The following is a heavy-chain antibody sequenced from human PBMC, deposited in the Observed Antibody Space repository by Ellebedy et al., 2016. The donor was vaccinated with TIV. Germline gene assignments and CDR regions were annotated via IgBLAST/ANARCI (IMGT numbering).Heavy chain of an antibody. CDR1: GGSISSYY. V-gene: IGHV4-59*08. Sequence: MPSETLSLTCTVSGGSISSYYWSWIRQPPGKGLEWIGYIYYSGSTNYNPSRKSRVTISVDTSKNQFSLKLSSVTAADTAVYYCARQDYGDNPFDYWGQGTLVTVSS. CDR3: ARQDYGDNPFDY. J-gene: IGHJ4*02. CDR2: IYYSGST. D-gene: IGHD4-17*01.